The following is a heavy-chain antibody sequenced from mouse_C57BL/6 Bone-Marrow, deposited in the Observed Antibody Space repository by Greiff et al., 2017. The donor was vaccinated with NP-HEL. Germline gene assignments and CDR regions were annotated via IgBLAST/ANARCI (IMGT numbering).Heavy chain of an antibody. V-gene: IGHV5-6*01. CDR2: ISSGGSYT. D-gene: IGHD4-1*01. Sequence: EVQVVESGGDLVKPGGSLKLSCAASGFTFSSYGMSWVRQTPDKRLEWVATISSGGSYTYYPDSVKGRFTISRDNAKNTLYLQMSSLKSEDTAMYYWAKDWDMAYWGQGTLVTVSA. J-gene: IGHJ3*01. CDR1: GFTFSSYG. CDR3: AKDWDMAY.